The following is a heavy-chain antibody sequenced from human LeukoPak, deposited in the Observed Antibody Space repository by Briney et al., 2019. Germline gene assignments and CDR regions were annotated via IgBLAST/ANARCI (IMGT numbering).Heavy chain of an antibody. CDR3: VKDLLQWYKFDS. J-gene: IGHJ4*02. Sequence: PGRSLRLSCAASRFTFNSYAMHWVRQAPGKGLDWVAVISYDGSNKYYADSVKGRFTISRDNSKNTLYLQMNSLRAEDTAVYYCVKDLLQWYKFDSWGQGTLVIVSP. CDR2: ISYDGSNK. CDR1: RFTFNSYA. D-gene: IGHD4-23*01. V-gene: IGHV3-30*04.